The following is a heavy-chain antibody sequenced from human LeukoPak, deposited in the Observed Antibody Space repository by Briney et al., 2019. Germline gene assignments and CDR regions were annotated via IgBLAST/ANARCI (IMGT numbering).Heavy chain of an antibody. V-gene: IGHV3-7*03. Sequence: GGSLRLSCAASGFTLSSSWMSWVRQAPGKGLEWVANIKEDGSEKYYVDSVKGRFTISRDNAKNSLYLQMNSLRVEDTAVYYCARWGRDRGFDSWGQGSLVTVSS. D-gene: IGHD3-16*01. J-gene: IGHJ5*01. CDR2: IKEDGSEK. CDR3: ARWGRDRGFDS. CDR1: GFTLSSSW.